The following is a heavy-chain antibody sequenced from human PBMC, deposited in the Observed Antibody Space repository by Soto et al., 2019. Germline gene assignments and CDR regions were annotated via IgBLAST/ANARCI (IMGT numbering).Heavy chain of an antibody. J-gene: IGHJ6*03. CDR3: TARQSSSWYHSRYYYYYIDV. D-gene: IGHD6-13*01. CDR2: IKSKTDGGTT. CDR1: GFTFSNAW. Sequence: EVQLVESGGGLVKPGGSLRLSCAASGFTFSNAWMSWVRQAPGKGLEWVGRIKSKTDGGTTDYAAPVKGRFTISRDDSKNTLYLQMNSLKTEATAVHYCTARQSSSWYHSRYYYYYIDVWGKGATVTVSS. V-gene: IGHV3-15*01.